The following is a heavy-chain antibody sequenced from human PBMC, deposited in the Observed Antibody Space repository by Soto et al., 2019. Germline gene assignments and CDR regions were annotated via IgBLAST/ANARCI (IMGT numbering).Heavy chain of an antibody. CDR1: GGTFSSYT. V-gene: IGHV1-69*02. CDR2: IIPILGIA. CDR3: ARAFDDYYFDY. D-gene: IGHD3-3*01. J-gene: IGHJ4*02. Sequence: SVKVSCKASGGTFSSYTISWVRQAPGQGLEWMGRIIPILGIANYAQKFQGRVTITADKSTSTAYMELSSLGSEDTAVYYCARAFDDYYFDYWGQGTLVTVSS.